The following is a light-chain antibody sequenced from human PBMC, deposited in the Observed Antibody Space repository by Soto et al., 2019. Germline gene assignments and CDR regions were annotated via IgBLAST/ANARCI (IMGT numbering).Light chain of an antibody. CDR1: QSVSSSY. J-gene: IGKJ3*01. V-gene: IGKV3-20*01. CDR3: QQYGSSPLFT. Sequence: EIVLTQSPGTLSLSPGERATLSCRASQSVSSSYLAWYQQKPGQAPRLLIYGASSRATGIPDMFSGSGSVTDFTLTISRLEPEDFAVYYCQQYGSSPLFTFGPGTKVDIK. CDR2: GAS.